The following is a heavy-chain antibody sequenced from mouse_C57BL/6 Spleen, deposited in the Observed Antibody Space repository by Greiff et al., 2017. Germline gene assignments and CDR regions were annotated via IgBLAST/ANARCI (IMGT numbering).Heavy chain of an antibody. J-gene: IGHJ4*01. CDR3: ARRDGSSYYAMDY. V-gene: IGHV5-17*01. D-gene: IGHD1-1*01. Sequence: EVQLVESGGGLVKPGGSLKLSCAASGFTFSDYGIHWVRQAPEKGLEWVAYISSGSSTIYYADTVKGRFTISRDNAKNTLFLQMTSLRSEDTAMYYCARRDGSSYYAMDYWGQGTSVTVSS. CDR2: ISSGSSTI. CDR1: GFTFSDYG.